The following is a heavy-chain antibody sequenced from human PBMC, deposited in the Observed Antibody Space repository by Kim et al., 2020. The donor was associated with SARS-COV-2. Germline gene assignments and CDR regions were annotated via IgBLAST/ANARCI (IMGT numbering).Heavy chain of an antibody. CDR2: GSER. CDR3: ARDMYSDY. J-gene: IGHJ4*02. D-gene: IGHD5-18*01. Sequence: GSERTYVDSVKGRFTNSRDNAKNSLYLQMNSLGAGDTAVYYCARDMYSDYWGQGTLVTVSS. V-gene: IGHV3-7*01.